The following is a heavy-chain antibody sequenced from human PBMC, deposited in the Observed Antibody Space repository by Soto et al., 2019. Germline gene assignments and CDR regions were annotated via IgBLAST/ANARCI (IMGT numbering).Heavy chain of an antibody. D-gene: IGHD1-26*01. V-gene: IGHV4-34*01. CDR3: ARTGRAFPRDAFDI. CDR2: INDSGRT. Sequence: QVQLQQWGAGLLKPSETLSLTCSVIGGSFNNYYWNWIRQSPGKGLEWIGEINDSGRTKYNPSLKSRVTMSMDTSKNQFFLKVNSVTAADTAVYYCARTGRAFPRDAFDIWGQGTMVTVSS. J-gene: IGHJ3*02. CDR1: GGSFNNYY.